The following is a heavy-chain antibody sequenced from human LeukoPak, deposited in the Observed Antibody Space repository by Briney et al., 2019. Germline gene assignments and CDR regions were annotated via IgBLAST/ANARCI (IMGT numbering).Heavy chain of an antibody. J-gene: IGHJ5*02. Sequence: GGSLRLSFPTSGFTFDDYAMHWVRQAPGKGLEWVSGISWNSGSIGYADSVKGRFTISRDNAKNSLYLQMNSLRAEDTALYYCAKGLVQRRQTWIQLVNWLYPWGQGTLVTVSS. CDR3: AKGLVQRRQTWIQLVNWLYP. CDR1: GFTFDDYA. CDR2: ISWNSGSI. D-gene: IGHD5-18*01. V-gene: IGHV3-9*01.